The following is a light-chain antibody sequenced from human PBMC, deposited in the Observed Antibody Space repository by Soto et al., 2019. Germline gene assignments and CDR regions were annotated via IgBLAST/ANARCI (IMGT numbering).Light chain of an antibody. CDR3: QQRTNWPT. V-gene: IGKV3-11*01. CDR2: DAT. Sequence: EIVLTQSPATLSLSPGERVTLSCRASQSVNTYLAWYQQKPGQAPRLLIYDATNRVVDIPARFSGGGSGTDFTLTISSLEPEDFAVYYCQQRTNWPTFGGGTKVEIK. J-gene: IGKJ4*01. CDR1: QSVNTY.